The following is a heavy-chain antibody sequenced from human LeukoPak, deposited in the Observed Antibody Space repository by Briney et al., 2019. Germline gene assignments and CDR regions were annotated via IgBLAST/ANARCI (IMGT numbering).Heavy chain of an antibody. CDR1: GGSFSGYY. CDR2: INHRGNT. D-gene: IGHD3-22*01. J-gene: IGHJ4*02. V-gene: IGHV4-34*01. CDR3: ARDRSDGSGYYGYYFDY. Sequence: SETLSLTCAVYGGSFSGYYWSWIRQPPGKGLEWIGEINHRGNTNYNPSLKSRVTISVDTSRNQFSLRLSSVTAADTAVYYCARDRSDGSGYYGYYFDYWGQGTLVSVSS.